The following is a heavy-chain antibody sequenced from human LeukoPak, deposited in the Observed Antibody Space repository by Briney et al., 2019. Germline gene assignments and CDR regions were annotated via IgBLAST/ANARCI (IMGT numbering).Heavy chain of an antibody. CDR1: GFIFSSYE. J-gene: IGHJ2*01. V-gene: IGHV3-48*03. Sequence: PGGSLRLSCAASGFIFSSYEMNWVRQAPGKGLEWVSYISSRGGAIYYADSLKGRFTISRDNAKNSLYLQMNSLRAEDTAVYYCAKLTEVAPTRPQGFDPWGRGTLVTVSS. CDR2: ISSRGGAI. CDR3: AKLTEVAPTRPQGFDP. D-gene: IGHD5-12*01.